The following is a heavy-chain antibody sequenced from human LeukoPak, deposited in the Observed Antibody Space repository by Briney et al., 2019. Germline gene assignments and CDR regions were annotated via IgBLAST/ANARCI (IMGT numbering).Heavy chain of an antibody. J-gene: IGHJ4*02. Sequence: PGGSLRLSCAASGFTFSSYAMHWVRQAPGKGLEWVAVISYDGSNKYYADSVKGRITISRDNSKNTLYLQMNSLRAEDTAVYYCASPIPLRDYWGQGTLVTVSS. CDR2: ISYDGSNK. D-gene: IGHD4-17*01. V-gene: IGHV3-30-3*01. CDR1: GFTFSSYA. CDR3: ASPIPLRDY.